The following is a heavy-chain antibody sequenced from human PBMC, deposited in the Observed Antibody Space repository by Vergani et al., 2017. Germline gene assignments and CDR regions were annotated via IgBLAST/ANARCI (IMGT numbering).Heavy chain of an antibody. J-gene: IGHJ6*02. CDR2: ISGSGGST. V-gene: IGHV3-23*01. CDR1: GFTFSSYA. D-gene: IGHD4-11*01. Sequence: EVQLLESGGGLVQPGGSLRLSCAASGFTFSSYAMSWVRQAPGKGLEWVSAISGSGGSTYYADSVKGRFTISRDNSKNTLYLQMNSLRDEDTAVYYCARLPSDYYYYYGMDVWGQGTTVTVSS. CDR3: ARLPSDYYYYYGMDV.